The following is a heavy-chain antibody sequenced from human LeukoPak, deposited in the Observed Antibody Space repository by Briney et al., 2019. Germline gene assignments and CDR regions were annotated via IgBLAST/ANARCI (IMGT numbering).Heavy chain of an antibody. CDR3: ATGSQPGTTFDY. Sequence: GGSLRLSCAASGFTFSSYWVHWVRQAPGKGLEWVSLISGDGSVTYYADSVKGRFTISRDNSKNSLYLQINSLRLEDTAFYYCATGSQPGTTFDYWGQGTLVTASS. J-gene: IGHJ4*02. CDR1: GFTFSSYW. CDR2: ISGDGSVT. D-gene: IGHD1-14*01. V-gene: IGHV3-43*02.